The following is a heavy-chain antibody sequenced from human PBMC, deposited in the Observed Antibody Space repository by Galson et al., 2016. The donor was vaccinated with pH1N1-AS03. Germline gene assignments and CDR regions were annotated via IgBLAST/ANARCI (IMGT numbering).Heavy chain of an antibody. CDR1: GFTFSSYG. CDR3: AKDPASGEVWDIVGALNWFDP. V-gene: IGHV3-30*18. D-gene: IGHD1-26*01. Sequence: SLRLCAASGFTFSSYGMHWVRQAPGKGLEWVAVISYDGSNKYYADSVKGRFTISRDNSKNTLYLQMNSLRAADTAVYYCAKDPASGEVWDIVGALNWFDPWGQGTLVTVSS. CDR2: ISYDGSNK. J-gene: IGHJ5*02.